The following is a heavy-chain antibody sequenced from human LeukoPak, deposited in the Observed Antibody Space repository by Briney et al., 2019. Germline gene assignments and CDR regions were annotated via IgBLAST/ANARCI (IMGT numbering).Heavy chain of an antibody. V-gene: IGHV3-30*18. CDR1: GFTFSSYG. Sequence: GGSPRLSCAASGFTFSSYGMHWVRQAPGKGLEWVAVISYDGSNKYYADSVKGRFTISRDNSKNTLYLQMNSLRAEDTAVYYCAKPSEDIVATIVASPYYGMDVWGKGTTVTVSS. D-gene: IGHD5-12*01. CDR2: ISYDGSNK. J-gene: IGHJ6*04. CDR3: AKPSEDIVATIVASPYYGMDV.